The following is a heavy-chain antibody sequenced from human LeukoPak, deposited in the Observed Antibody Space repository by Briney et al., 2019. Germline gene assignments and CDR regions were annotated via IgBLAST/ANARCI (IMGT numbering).Heavy chain of an antibody. V-gene: IGHV4-34*01. Sequence: SETLSLTCTVYGGSFSDYFYSWIRQPPGKGLEWIGEINYSETTKYNPSLQGRVTVSVDTSKNQFSLRLSSVTAADTAVYYCARNQKHREGPDPWGQGTLVTVSS. CDR2: INYSETT. CDR3: ARNQKHREGPDP. J-gene: IGHJ5*02. CDR1: GGSFSDYF.